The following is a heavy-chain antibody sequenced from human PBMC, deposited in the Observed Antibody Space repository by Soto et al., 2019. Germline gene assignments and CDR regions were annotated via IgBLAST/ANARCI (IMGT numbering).Heavy chain of an antibody. CDR3: ARVYYYGSGSHGGSDYYYGMDV. J-gene: IGHJ6*02. Sequence: ASVKVSCKASGGTFSSYAISWVRQAPGQGLEWMGGIIPIFGTANYAQKFQGRVTITADESTSTAYMELSSLRSEDTAVYYCARVYYYGSGSHGGSDYYYGMDVWGQGTTVTVSS. D-gene: IGHD3-10*01. CDR2: IIPIFGTA. CDR1: GGTFSSYA. V-gene: IGHV1-69*13.